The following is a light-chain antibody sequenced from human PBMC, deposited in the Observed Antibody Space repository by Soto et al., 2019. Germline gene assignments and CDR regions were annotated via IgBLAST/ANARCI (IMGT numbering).Light chain of an antibody. CDR1: QSITTY. CDR3: QQSYSDPT. CDR2: AAT. J-gene: IGKJ1*01. V-gene: IGKV1-39*01. Sequence: DIQVTQSPSSLSASVGDRVTITCRASQSITTYLNWYQQRPGKAPSLLIYAATRLQSGVPSRFSGSGSGTDFTLPISSLQPEDFATYYCQQSYSDPTFGQGTKVEL.